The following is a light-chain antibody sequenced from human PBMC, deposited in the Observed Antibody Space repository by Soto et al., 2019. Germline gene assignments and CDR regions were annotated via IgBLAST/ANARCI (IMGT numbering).Light chain of an antibody. Sequence: NFMLTQPHSVSESPGQTVTISCTRSSGSNASDYVQWYQQRPGSAAINVIFEDSQRPSGVPDRFSGSIDSSSNSASLTISRLTTEDAADYYCQSVDGKYVVFGGGTKLTVL. J-gene: IGLJ2*01. CDR3: QSVDGKYVV. V-gene: IGLV6-57*04. CDR2: EDS. CDR1: SGSNASDY.